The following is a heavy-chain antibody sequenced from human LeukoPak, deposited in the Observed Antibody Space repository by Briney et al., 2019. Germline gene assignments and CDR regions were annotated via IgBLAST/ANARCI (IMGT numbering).Heavy chain of an antibody. CDR3: ARRVVAVAGTIRGFDY. V-gene: IGHV4-39*01. D-gene: IGHD6-19*01. CDR2: IYYSGST. CDR1: GGSISSSSYY. Sequence: SETLSLTCTVSGGSISSSSYYWGWIRQPPGKGLEWIGSIYYSGSTYYNPSLKSRVTISVDMSKNQFSLKLSSVTAADTAVYYCARRVVAVAGTIRGFDYWGQGTLVTVSS. J-gene: IGHJ4*02.